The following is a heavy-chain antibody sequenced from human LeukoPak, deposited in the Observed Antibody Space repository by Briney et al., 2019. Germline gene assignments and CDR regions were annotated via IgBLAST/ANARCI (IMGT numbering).Heavy chain of an antibody. CDR1: GFTFSSYW. V-gene: IGHV3-7*05. Sequence: GGSLRLSCAASGFTFSSYWMTWVRQAPGKGLEWVANINQDGSEKYYVDSVEGRFTISRDNAKNSLYLQMNSLRVEDTAVYYCARDVGYFDLWGRGTLVTVSS. CDR2: INQDGSEK. J-gene: IGHJ2*01. CDR3: ARDVGYFDL. D-gene: IGHD2-21*01.